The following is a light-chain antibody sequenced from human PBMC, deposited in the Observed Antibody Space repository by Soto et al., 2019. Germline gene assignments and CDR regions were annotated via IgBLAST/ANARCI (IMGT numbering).Light chain of an antibody. CDR1: QTVSSNF. J-gene: IGKJ1*01. V-gene: IGKV3-20*01. Sequence: DIMLTQAPGTLSLSPGDRATLSCSASQTVSSNFLAWYQQRPAQAPRLLIHGASTRATGITDRFSGSVSGTDFTLIISGLEPEDFAVYYCQQYGTSPATFGQGTKVDIK. CDR3: QQYGTSPAT. CDR2: GAS.